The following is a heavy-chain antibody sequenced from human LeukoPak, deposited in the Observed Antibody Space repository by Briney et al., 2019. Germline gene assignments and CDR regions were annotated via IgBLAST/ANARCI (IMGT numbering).Heavy chain of an antibody. CDR3: ARGGHYYHSSGPYYFDY. Sequence: APVKASYKASGYSIHRYGISWLRQAPGHRLERMGWISAYNGNTNYAQKLQGRVTMTTDTSTSTAYLQLRRLRSDDTAVYYCARGGHYYHSSGPYYFDYWGQGTLVTVSS. D-gene: IGHD3-22*01. CDR1: GYSIHRYG. CDR2: ISAYNGNT. J-gene: IGHJ4*02. V-gene: IGHV1-18*04.